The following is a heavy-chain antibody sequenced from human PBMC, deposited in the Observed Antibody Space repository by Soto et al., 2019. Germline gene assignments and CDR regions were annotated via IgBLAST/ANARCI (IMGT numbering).Heavy chain of an antibody. CDR1: GYSFTNYW. V-gene: IGHV5-51*01. Sequence: PGESLKISCKGSGYSFTNYWIGWVRQMPGKGLERMAIIYPGDSDTRYSPSFQGQVTVSADKSISTAYLQWSSLKASDTAMYYCARQNYHGSGNYYGMDVWGQGTTVTVSS. D-gene: IGHD3-10*01. CDR3: ARQNYHGSGNYYGMDV. CDR2: IYPGDSDT. J-gene: IGHJ6*02.